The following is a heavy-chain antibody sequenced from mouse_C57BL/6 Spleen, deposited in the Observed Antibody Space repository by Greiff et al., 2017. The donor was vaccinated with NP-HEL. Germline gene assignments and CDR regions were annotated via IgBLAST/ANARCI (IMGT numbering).Heavy chain of an antibody. Sequence: VQLQQSGPELVKPGASVKISCKASGYSFTGYYMNWVKQSPEKSLEWIGEINPSTGGTTYNQKFKAKATLTVDKSSSTAYMQLKSLTSEDSAVYYCARSTTVVARYWYFDVWGTGTTVTVSS. CDR1: GYSFTGYY. CDR2: INPSTGGT. CDR3: ARSTTVVARYWYFDV. D-gene: IGHD1-1*01. J-gene: IGHJ1*03. V-gene: IGHV1-42*01.